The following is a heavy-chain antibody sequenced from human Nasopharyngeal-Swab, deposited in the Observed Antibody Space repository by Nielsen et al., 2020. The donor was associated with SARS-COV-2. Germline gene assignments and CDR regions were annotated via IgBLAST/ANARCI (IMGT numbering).Heavy chain of an antibody. Sequence: WIRQPPGKGLEWVSYISSSGSTGYYADSVKGRFTISRDNAKNSLYLQMNSLRAEDTAVYYCARDYCSSTSCYDYWGQGTLVTVSS. CDR3: ARDYCSSTSCYDY. CDR2: ISSSGSTG. D-gene: IGHD2-2*01. V-gene: IGHV3-48*03. J-gene: IGHJ4*02.